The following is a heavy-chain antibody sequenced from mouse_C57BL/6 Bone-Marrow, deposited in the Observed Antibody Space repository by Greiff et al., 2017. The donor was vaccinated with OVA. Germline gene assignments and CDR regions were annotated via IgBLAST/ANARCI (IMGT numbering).Heavy chain of an antibody. CDR3: ARNSYGFDY. CDR2: IWTGGGT. CDR1: GFSLTSYA. D-gene: IGHD1-1*01. V-gene: IGHV2-9-1*01. Sequence: VKLKESGPGLVAPSQSLSITCTASGFSLTSYAISWVRQPPGKGLEWLGVIWTGGGTNYKSALKSRLSISKDNTKSQVFLKMDRLETDDTARYYCARNSYGFDYWGQGTTLTVSS. J-gene: IGHJ2*01.